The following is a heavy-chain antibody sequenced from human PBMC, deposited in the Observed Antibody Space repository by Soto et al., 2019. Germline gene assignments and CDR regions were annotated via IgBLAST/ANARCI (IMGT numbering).Heavy chain of an antibody. J-gene: IGHJ4*02. V-gene: IGHV1-8*01. Sequence: QVQLVQSGAEVKKPGASVKVSCKATGYTFTTYDINWVRQATGQGFEWMGWMNPNSGDTGYAQKFQGRVTMTRDTSISTAYMELSTLTSEDTAVYYCVRGLEWLRNYWGQGTLVTVSS. CDR3: VRGLEWLRNY. D-gene: IGHD5-12*01. CDR2: MNPNSGDT. CDR1: GYTFTTYD.